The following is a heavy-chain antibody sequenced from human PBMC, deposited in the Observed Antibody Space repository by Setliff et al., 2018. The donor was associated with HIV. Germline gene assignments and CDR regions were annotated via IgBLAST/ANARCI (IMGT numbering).Heavy chain of an antibody. CDR1: GYTFTDYF. V-gene: IGHV1-2*02. D-gene: IGHD1-1*01. CDR2: ISPNNGAK. Sequence: ASVKVSCKASGYTFTDYFMHWVRQAPGQGLEWMGWISPNNGAKRATGRFRGRVTMTTDTSINTAYMELSGVRSDDTAVYFCARQLSNSLDYWGQGTLVTVSS. J-gene: IGHJ4*02. CDR3: ARQLSNSLDY.